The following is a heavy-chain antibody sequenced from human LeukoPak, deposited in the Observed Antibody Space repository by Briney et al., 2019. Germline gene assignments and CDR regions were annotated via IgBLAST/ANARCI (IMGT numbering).Heavy chain of an antibody. CDR2: ISGGGGTT. CDR1: GFTFTSYV. J-gene: IGHJ4*02. D-gene: IGHD3-10*01. Sequence: GGSLRLSCAASGFTFTSYVMSWVRQDPGKGQEWVSGISGGGGTTYYADSVKGRFTISRDNSKNALYLQMNSLRDEDTAVYYCAKGRGLIIPLDYWGQGALVTVSS. CDR3: AKGRGLIIPLDY. V-gene: IGHV3-23*01.